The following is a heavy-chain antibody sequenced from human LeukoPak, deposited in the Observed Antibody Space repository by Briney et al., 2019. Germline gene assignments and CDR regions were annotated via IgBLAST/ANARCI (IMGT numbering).Heavy chain of an antibody. D-gene: IGHD3-22*01. V-gene: IGHV3-30*04. Sequence: GGSLRLSCTGSGFTFTTYALHWVRQAPGKGLEWVAVISYDGSNKYYADSVKGRFTISRDNSKNTLYLQMNSLRAEDTAVYYCARSLSGDYDSSGYGYWGQGTLVTVSS. CDR1: GFTFTTYA. J-gene: IGHJ4*02. CDR2: ISYDGSNK. CDR3: ARSLSGDYDSSGYGY.